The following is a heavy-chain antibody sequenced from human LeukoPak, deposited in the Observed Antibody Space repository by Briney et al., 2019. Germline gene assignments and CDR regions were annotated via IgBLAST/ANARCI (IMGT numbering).Heavy chain of an antibody. CDR2: INHSGST. Sequence: SETLSLTCAVYGGSFSGYYWSWIRQSPGKGLEWIGEINHSGSTNCNPSLKSRDTISVDTSKNQFSLRLSSVTAADTAVYYCARVIVVLGGYFDYWGQGTLVTVSS. D-gene: IGHD2-8*02. J-gene: IGHJ4*02. CDR3: ARVIVVLGGYFDY. CDR1: GGSFSGYY. V-gene: IGHV4-34*01.